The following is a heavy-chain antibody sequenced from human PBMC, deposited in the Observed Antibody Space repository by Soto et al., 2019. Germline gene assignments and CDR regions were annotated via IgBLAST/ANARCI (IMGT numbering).Heavy chain of an antibody. D-gene: IGHD2-15*01. Sequence: EVQLVESGGGLVKPGGSLRLSCAASGFTLSSYSMNWVRQAPGKGLEWVSSISSSSSYIYYADSVKGRFTISRDNAKNSLYLQMNSLRAEDTAVYYCVGYCSGGSCYLAPFDYWGQGTLVTVSS. CDR1: GFTLSSYS. V-gene: IGHV3-21*01. CDR3: VGYCSGGSCYLAPFDY. J-gene: IGHJ4*02. CDR2: ISSSSSYI.